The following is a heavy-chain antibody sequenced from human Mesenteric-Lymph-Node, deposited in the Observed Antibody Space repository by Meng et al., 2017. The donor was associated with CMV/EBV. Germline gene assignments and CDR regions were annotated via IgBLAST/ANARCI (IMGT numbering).Heavy chain of an antibody. CDR3: ARPGGQYCSSTTCYLDDAFDI. CDR1: GASITSSNYY. CDR2: IYYSGTT. V-gene: IGHV4-39*06. J-gene: IGHJ3*02. D-gene: IGHD2-2*01. Sequence: SETLSLTCSVSGASITSSNYYWGWIRQPPGKGLEWIGSIYYSGTTYYNPSLKSRVTISLDTSENHFPLKLSSVTATDTAVYYCARPGGQYCSSTTCYLDDAFDIWGQGTMVTVSS.